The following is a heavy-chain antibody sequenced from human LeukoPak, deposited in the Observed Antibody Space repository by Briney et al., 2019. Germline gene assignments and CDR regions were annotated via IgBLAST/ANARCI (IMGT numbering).Heavy chain of an antibody. CDR3: VRDGGYSYGLDAFDI. J-gene: IGHJ3*02. V-gene: IGHV4-30-2*01. D-gene: IGHD5-18*01. CDR2: IYHSGST. CDR1: GGSISSGGYP. Sequence: PSQTLSLTCAVSGGSISSGGYPWSWIRQPPGKGLEWIGYIYHSGSTYYNPSLKSRVTISVDRSKNQFSLKLSSVTAADTAVYYCVRDGGYSYGLDAFDIWGQGTMVTVSS.